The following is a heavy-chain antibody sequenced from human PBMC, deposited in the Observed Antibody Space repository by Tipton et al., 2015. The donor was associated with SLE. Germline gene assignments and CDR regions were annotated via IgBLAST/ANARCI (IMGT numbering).Heavy chain of an antibody. CDR3: ATFEAAAGKSSFDY. J-gene: IGHJ4*02. V-gene: IGHV4-34*01. CDR1: GGSFSGYY. CDR2: INHSGST. Sequence: TLSLTCAVYGGSFSGYYWSWIRQPPGKGLEWIGEINHSGSTNYNPSLKSRVTISVDTSKNQFSLKLSSVTAADTAVYYCATFEAAAGKSSFDYWGQGTLVTVSS. D-gene: IGHD6-13*01.